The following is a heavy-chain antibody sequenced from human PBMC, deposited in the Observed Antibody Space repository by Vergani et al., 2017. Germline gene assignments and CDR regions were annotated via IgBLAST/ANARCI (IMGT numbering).Heavy chain of an antibody. CDR3: ARQADYGAFY. V-gene: IGHV4-39*01. CDR1: GGSISSSSYY. D-gene: IGHD4-17*01. J-gene: IGHJ4*02. CDR2: IYYSGST. Sequence: QVQLQQWGAGLLKPSETLSLTCAVSGGSISSSSYYWGWIRQPPGKGLEWIGSIYYSGSTYYNPSLKSRVTISVDTSKNQFSLKLSSVTAADTAVYYCARQADYGAFYWGQGTLVTVSS.